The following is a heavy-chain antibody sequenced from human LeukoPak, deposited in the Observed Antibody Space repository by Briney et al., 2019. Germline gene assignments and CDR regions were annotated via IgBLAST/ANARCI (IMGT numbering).Heavy chain of an antibody. J-gene: IGHJ5*02. D-gene: IGHD4-11*01. CDR1: GFDFSDYW. CDR3: ASDYSNSP. V-gene: IGHV3-74*01. Sequence: GGSLTLSCAASGFDFSDYWMHWVRQAPAKGPVWVSRVNTDGDSTIYADFVEGRFTISRDNAKNTLYLRMRTLRAEDTAVYYCASDYSNSPWGQGTLVTVSS. CDR2: VNTDGDST.